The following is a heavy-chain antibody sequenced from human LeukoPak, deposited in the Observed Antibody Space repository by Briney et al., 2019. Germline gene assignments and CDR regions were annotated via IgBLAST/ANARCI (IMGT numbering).Heavy chain of an antibody. J-gene: IGHJ4*02. D-gene: IGHD5-18*01. Sequence: GGSLRLSCAASGFTFSTYAMSWVRQAPGKGLEWVSSFSGSGGSSYYADSVKGRFTISRDNSKNTLYLQMNSLRAEDTAVYYCAKDLGMQVWFPLWGQGTLVTVSS. V-gene: IGHV3-23*01. CDR1: GFTFSTYA. CDR3: AKDLGMQVWFPL. CDR2: FSGSGGSS.